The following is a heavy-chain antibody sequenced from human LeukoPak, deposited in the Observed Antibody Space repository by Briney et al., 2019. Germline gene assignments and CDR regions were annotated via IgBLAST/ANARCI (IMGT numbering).Heavy chain of an antibody. J-gene: IGHJ5*02. CDR2: INHSGST. V-gene: IGHV4-34*01. CDR3: ARGHEGVVVAATNWFDP. Sequence: LXLTCAVYGGSFSGYYWSWIRQPPGKGLEWIGEINHSGSTNYNPSLKSRVTISVDTSKNQFSLKLSSVTAADTAVYYCARGHEGVVVAATNWFDPWGQGTLVTVSS. D-gene: IGHD2-15*01. CDR1: GGSFSGYY.